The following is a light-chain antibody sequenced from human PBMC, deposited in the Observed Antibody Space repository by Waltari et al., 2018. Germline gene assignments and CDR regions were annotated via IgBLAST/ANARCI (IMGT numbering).Light chain of an antibody. Sequence: EIVLTQSPATLSLYRGERATLPCRASQSVGRYLAWYQQKPGQAPRLLIYDASIRATGIPDRFGGSGSGTDFSLTISRLEPEDFAVYYCQKYVSLPATFGQGTKVEIK. CDR2: DAS. V-gene: IGKV3-20*01. CDR3: QKYVSLPAT. J-gene: IGKJ1*01. CDR1: QSVGRY.